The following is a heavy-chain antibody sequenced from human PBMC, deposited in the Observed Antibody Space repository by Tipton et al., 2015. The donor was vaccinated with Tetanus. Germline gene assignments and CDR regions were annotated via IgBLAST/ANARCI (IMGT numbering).Heavy chain of an antibody. J-gene: IGHJ5*02. V-gene: IGHV4-59*01. CDR1: GDSITNSY. Sequence: LRLCCTVSGDSITNSYWTWIRQPPGKGLEWIGYIYYSGATNYNPSLKSRVTIAVDTSKNQLSLKMRYVTAADTAVYYCARGQLLSRDWFDPWGQGTLVTVSS. CDR2: IYYSGAT. D-gene: IGHD2-2*01. CDR3: ARGQLLSRDWFDP.